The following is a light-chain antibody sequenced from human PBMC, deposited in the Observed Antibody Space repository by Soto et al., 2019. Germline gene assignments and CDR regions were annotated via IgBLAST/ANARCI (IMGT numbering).Light chain of an antibody. CDR2: STS. Sequence: CASSTGAVTSASYPNWLQQKPGQAPRALVHSTSNKHSWTPARFSGSLLGGKAALTLSGVQPEDEADYYCLLYYGNIQVFGRGTQLTVL. CDR3: LLYYGNIQV. J-gene: IGLJ3*02. CDR1: TGAVTSASY. V-gene: IGLV7-43*01.